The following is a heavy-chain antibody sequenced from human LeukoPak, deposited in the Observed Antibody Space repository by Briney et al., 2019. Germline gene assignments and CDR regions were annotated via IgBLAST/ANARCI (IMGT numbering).Heavy chain of an antibody. Sequence: PSETLSLTCAVSGGSISSGGYSWSWSRQPPGKGLEWIGYIYHSGSTYYNPSLKSRVTISVDKSKNQFSLKLSSVTAADTAVYYCARVGRTSCCHFDYWGQGTLVTVSS. CDR1: GGSISSGGYS. CDR3: ARVGRTSCCHFDY. V-gene: IGHV4-30-2*01. J-gene: IGHJ4*02. D-gene: IGHD2-2*01. CDR2: IYHSGST.